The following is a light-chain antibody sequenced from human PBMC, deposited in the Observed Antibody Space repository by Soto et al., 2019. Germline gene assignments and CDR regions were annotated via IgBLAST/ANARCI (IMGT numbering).Light chain of an antibody. CDR3: ETWDSNIRV. CDR2: LEGSGSY. CDR1: SGHRSYI. J-gene: IGLJ2*01. V-gene: IGLV4-60*03. Sequence: QLVLTQSSSASASLGSSVKLTCTLSSGHRSYIIAWHQQQPGKAPRYSMKLEGSGSYNKGSGVPDRFSGSSSGADRYLTMSNLQSEDEADYYCETWDSNIRVFGGGTQLTVL.